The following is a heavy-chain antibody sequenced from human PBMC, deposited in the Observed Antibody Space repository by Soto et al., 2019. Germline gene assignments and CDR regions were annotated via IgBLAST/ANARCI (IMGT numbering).Heavy chain of an antibody. CDR3: ERAVFRYVDHQGRNYYCMDV. Sequence: SVTVSCTVYGGTFSSYAISWVRQPPGQGLEWMGGITPILGTANYAQKIQGRATITADESTSTAYMELSSVRTEGTAVYVCERAVFRYVDHQGRNYYCMDVWGQGTMVTVSS. J-gene: IGHJ6*02. V-gene: IGHV1-69*13. D-gene: IGHD3-9*01. CDR2: ITPILGTA. CDR1: GGTFSSYA.